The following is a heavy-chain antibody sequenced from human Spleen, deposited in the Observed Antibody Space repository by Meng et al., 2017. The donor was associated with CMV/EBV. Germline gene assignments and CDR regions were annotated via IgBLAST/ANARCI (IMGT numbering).Heavy chain of an antibody. V-gene: IGHV3-48*03. D-gene: IGHD6-6*01. Sequence: LSLTCAASGFTFSSYEMNWVRQAPGKGLEWVSSISSTGSTYIYYADSVRGRFTISRDNAKNSLYLQMNSLRAEDTGVYFCARDEGGSSPYYFDYWGQGTLVTVSS. J-gene: IGHJ4*02. CDR1: GFTFSSYE. CDR2: ISSTGSTYI. CDR3: ARDEGGSSPYYFDY.